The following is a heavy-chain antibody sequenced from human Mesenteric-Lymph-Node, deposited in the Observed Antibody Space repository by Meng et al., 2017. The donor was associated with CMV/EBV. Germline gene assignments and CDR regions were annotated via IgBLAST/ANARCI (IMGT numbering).Heavy chain of an antibody. Sequence: CAASGFTFNKYFMSGIRQAPGKGLEWISYISSLGTTIYYADSLKGRFTISRDNSRNSLYLQLNSLRAEDTAVYYCARVSITWYYDFWGQGTLVTVSS. V-gene: IGHV3-11*04. D-gene: IGHD2/OR15-2a*01. J-gene: IGHJ4*02. CDR3: ARVSITWYYDF. CDR1: GFTFNKYF. CDR2: ISSLGTTI.